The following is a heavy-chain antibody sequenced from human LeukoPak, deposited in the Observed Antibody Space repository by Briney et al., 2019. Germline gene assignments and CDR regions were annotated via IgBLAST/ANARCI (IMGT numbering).Heavy chain of an antibody. J-gene: IGHJ4*02. CDR1: GFTFSSYA. V-gene: IGHV3-23*01. D-gene: IGHD2-21*02. CDR2: ISGSGGST. CDR3: AKTPLGVVVTAILDY. Sequence: GGSLRLSCAASGFTFSSYAMSWVRQAPGKGLEWVSAISGSGGSTYYADSVKGRFTISRDNSKNTLYLQMNSLRAEDTAVYYRAKTPLGVVVTAILDYWGQGTLVTVSS.